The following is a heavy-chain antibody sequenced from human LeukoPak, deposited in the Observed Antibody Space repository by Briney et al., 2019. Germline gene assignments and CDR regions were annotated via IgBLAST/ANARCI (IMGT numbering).Heavy chain of an antibody. CDR2: INHSGST. D-gene: IGHD3-3*01. CDR1: GGSISSYY. Sequence: PSETLSLTCTVSGGSISSYYWSWIRQPPGKGLEWIGEINHSGSTNYNPSLKSRVTISVDTSKNQFSLKLSSVTAADTAVYYCASLSGYSVAVDYWGQGTLVTVSS. CDR3: ASLSGYSVAVDY. J-gene: IGHJ4*02. V-gene: IGHV4-34*01.